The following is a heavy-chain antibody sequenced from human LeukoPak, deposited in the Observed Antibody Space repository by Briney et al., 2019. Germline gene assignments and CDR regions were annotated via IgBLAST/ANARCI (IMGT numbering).Heavy chain of an antibody. CDR2: IKRDGSEK. D-gene: IGHD4-11*01. Sequence: PGGSLRLSCAASGFTFSSYWMSWVRQAPGKGLEGVANIKRDGSEKYSVDSVKGRFTISRDNVKNSLYLQMNSLRAEDTAVYYCAREGIDYTNFYNYFCMDVWGKGTTVTVS. J-gene: IGHJ6*03. V-gene: IGHV3-7*01. CDR1: GFTFSSYW. CDR3: AREGIDYTNFYNYFCMDV.